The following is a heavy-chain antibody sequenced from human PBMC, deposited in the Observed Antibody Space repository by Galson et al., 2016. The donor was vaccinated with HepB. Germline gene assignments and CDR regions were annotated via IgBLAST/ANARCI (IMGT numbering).Heavy chain of an antibody. V-gene: IGHV3-33*06. CDR1: GFTFSSYG. Sequence: SLRLSCAASGFTFSSYGMHWVRQAPGKGLEWVAVIWYDGSNKYYADSVKGRFTISRDNSKNTLYLQMNSLRAEDTALYYFAKGTDPYGDYSWFDPWGQGTLVTVSS. CDR2: IWYDGSNK. CDR3: AKGTDPYGDYSWFDP. D-gene: IGHD4-17*01. J-gene: IGHJ5*02.